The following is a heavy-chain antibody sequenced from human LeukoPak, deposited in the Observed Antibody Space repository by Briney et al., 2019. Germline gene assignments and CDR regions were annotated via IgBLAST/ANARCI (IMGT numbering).Heavy chain of an antibody. J-gene: IGHJ5*02. CDR1: GGTFSSYT. Sequence: SVKVSCKASGGTFSSYTISWVRQAPGQGLEWMGRIIPILGIANYAQKFQGRVTITADKSTSTAYMELSSPRSEDTAVYYCAREGRSGIIWFDPWGQGTLVTVSS. CDR3: AREGRSGIIWFDP. CDR2: IIPILGIA. V-gene: IGHV1-69*04. D-gene: IGHD3-16*01.